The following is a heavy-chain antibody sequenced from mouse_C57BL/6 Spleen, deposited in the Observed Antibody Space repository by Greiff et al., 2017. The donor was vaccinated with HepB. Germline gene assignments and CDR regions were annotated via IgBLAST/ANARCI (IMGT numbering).Heavy chain of an antibody. J-gene: IGHJ3*01. D-gene: IGHD2-2*01. CDR1: GYAFSSSW. Sequence: QVQLKESGPELVKPGASVKISCKASGYAFSSSWMNWVKQRPGKGLEWIGRIYPGDGDTNYNGKFKGKATLTADKSSSTAYMQLSSLTSEDSAVYFCARRDGYAWFAYWGQGTLVTVSA. CDR2: IYPGDGDT. CDR3: ARRDGYAWFAY. V-gene: IGHV1-82*01.